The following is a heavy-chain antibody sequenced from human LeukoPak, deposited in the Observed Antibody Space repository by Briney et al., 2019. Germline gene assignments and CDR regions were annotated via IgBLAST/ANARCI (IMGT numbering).Heavy chain of an antibody. J-gene: IGHJ4*02. V-gene: IGHV3-23*01. CDR2: ISLGGGAT. Sequence: HPGGSLRLSCAASGFTFSSYAMRWVRQAPGKGLEWISAISLGGGATYYADSVKGRFTISRDNSKNTLYLQMSSLRAEDTAIYYCAKVNGTYYFDFWGQGTLVTVSS. CDR3: AKVNGTYYFDF. CDR1: GFTFSSYA.